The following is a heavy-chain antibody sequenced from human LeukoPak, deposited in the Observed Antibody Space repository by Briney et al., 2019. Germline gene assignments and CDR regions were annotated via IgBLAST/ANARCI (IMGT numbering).Heavy chain of an antibody. V-gene: IGHV1-18*01. CDR3: ARDEGTSMLRGLKMASWFDP. CDR2: ISAYNGNT. CDR1: GYTFTSYA. D-gene: IGHD3-10*01. J-gene: IGHJ5*02. Sequence: ASVKVSCKASGYTFTSYAISWVRQAPGQGLEWMGWISAYNGNTHYAQKVQDRVTMTTDTSTSTAYMELRSLRSDDTAVYYCARDEGTSMLRGLKMASWFDPWGQGTLVTVSS.